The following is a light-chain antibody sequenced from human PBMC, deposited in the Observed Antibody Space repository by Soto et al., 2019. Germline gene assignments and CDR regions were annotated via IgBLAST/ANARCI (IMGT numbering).Light chain of an antibody. Sequence: DIQMTQSPSTLSASVGDRVTITCRASQSISSWLAWYQQKPGKAPKLLIYKASSLESGVPSRFSGSGSGTEFTLTISSLQPDDFATYYCQQDNSYGGFTFGPGTKVDIK. J-gene: IGKJ3*01. V-gene: IGKV1-5*03. CDR3: QQDNSYGGFT. CDR1: QSISSW. CDR2: KAS.